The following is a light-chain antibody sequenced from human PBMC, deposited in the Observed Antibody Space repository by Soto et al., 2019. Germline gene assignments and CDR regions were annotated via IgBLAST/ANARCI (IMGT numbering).Light chain of an antibody. J-gene: IGKJ2*01. CDR2: DAS. V-gene: IGKV3-11*01. Sequence: EIVLTQSPATLSLSPGERATLSCRASQSVSSYLAWYQQKPGQAPRLLIYDASNRATGIPARFSGRGSGTDFTLPISSLEPEDFAVYYCQQRSNSYTFGQGTKLEIK. CDR1: QSVSSY. CDR3: QQRSNSYT.